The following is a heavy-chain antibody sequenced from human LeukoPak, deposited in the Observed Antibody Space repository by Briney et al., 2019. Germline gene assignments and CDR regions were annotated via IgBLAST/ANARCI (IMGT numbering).Heavy chain of an antibody. V-gene: IGHV4-59*11. Sequence: PSETLSLTCTVSGASISSHSWSWVRQPPGKGLEWIGYISGSGSAKYNPSLKSRVNISLDTSKNQFSLNLSSVTAADTAVYFCANGQSGYRYGYKYYYYIDVWGKGTTVIVSS. CDR2: ISGSGSA. CDR1: GASISSHS. J-gene: IGHJ6*03. CDR3: ANGQSGYRYGYKYYYYIDV. D-gene: IGHD5-18*01.